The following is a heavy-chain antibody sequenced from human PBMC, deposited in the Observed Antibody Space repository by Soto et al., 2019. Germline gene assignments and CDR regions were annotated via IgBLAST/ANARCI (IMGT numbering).Heavy chain of an antibody. J-gene: IGHJ4*02. CDR2: INHSGST. D-gene: IGHD1-1*01. CDR1: GGSFSGYY. Sequence: QVQLQQWGAGLLKPSETLSLTCAVYGGSFSGYYWSWIRQPPGKGLEWIGEINHSGSTNYNPSLKSRVTISVETSKNQFSLKLSSVTAADTAVYYCARAGRGVPFDYWGQGTLVTVSS. V-gene: IGHV4-34*01. CDR3: ARAGRGVPFDY.